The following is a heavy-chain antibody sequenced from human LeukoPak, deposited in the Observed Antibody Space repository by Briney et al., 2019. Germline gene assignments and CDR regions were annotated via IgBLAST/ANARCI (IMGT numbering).Heavy chain of an antibody. CDR3: ARVGLLLWDPSVGGMDV. Sequence: PSETLSLTCTVSGGSISSYYWSWIRQPPGKGLEWIGYIYYSGSTNYNPSLKSRVTISVDTSKNQFSLKLSSVTAADTAVYYCARVGLLLWDPSVGGMDVWGQGTTVTVSS. D-gene: IGHD3-10*01. V-gene: IGHV4-59*01. J-gene: IGHJ6*02. CDR2: IYYSGST. CDR1: GGSISSYY.